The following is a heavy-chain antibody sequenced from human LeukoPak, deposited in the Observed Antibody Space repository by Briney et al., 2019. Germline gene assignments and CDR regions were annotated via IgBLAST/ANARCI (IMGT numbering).Heavy chain of an antibody. D-gene: IGHD3-22*01. V-gene: IGHV3-7*01. CDR1: AFTFNTYW. CDR2: MNQDGSEK. Sequence: GGSLRLSCAASAFTFNTYWMSWVRQAPGKGLEWVANMNQDGSEKHYVDSVKGRFTISRDNAKNSLTLQMNSLRADDTAVYYCTRDRGYSTFDYWGQGTLVTVSS. J-gene: IGHJ4*02. CDR3: TRDRGYSTFDY.